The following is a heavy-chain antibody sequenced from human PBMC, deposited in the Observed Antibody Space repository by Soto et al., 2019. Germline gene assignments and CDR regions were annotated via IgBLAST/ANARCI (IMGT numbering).Heavy chain of an antibody. Sequence: SETLSLTCGVYGGSFSGYFWSWLRQSPGKGLEWLAEAHDRGSRSYNPFLRGLLTISLDTSKNQFARRLSPVTSADTAVYYCARGLAPTIFGTVPTPNWFDPWGQGTQVTVAS. CDR3: ARGLAPTIFGTVPTPNWFDP. D-gene: IGHD3-3*01. V-gene: IGHV4-34*01. CDR1: GGSFSGYF. J-gene: IGHJ5*02. CDR2: AHDRGSR.